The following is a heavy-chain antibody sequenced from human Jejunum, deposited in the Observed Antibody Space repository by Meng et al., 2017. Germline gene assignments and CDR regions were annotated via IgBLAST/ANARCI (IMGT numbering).Heavy chain of an antibody. J-gene: IGHJ3*01. CDR1: GLIFSNFA. CDR3: AKDPNGDYIGAFDS. Sequence: GGSLRLSCAASGLIFSNFAVCWVRQAPGKGLELVSAISGSGGVTYYADSVKGRFTISRDNFKNTLYLQMNSLRVEDMAVYYCAKDPNGDYIGAFDSWGQGTMVTVSS. CDR2: ISGSGGVT. V-gene: IGHV3-23*01. D-gene: IGHD4-17*01.